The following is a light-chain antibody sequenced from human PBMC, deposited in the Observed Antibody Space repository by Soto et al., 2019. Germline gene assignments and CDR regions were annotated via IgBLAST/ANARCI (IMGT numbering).Light chain of an antibody. CDR3: QQYGRSLIT. J-gene: IGKJ1*01. Sequence: IVLTQSPGTLSLSPGDRATLSCRASQSVSSTYLAWFQQKPGRAPRLLIYGVSNRATGIPDRFSGSGSGTDFTLTISRLEPGDFAVYFCQQYGRSLITFGQGTNVDIK. CDR2: GVS. CDR1: QSVSSTY. V-gene: IGKV3-20*01.